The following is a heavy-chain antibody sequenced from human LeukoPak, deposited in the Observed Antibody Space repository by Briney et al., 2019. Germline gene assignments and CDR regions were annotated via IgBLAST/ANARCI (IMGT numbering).Heavy chain of an antibody. Sequence: PGGSLRLSCAASDFTLSDYYMTWLRQAPGKGREWLSYISNSGSDIYSAGSVKGRFTISRDKAKTSLYLQMNSLRAEDTAVYYCARGFASSVYDRLDYWGQGTLVTVSS. CDR3: ARGFASSVYDRLDY. V-gene: IGHV3-11*01. CDR1: DFTLSDYY. D-gene: IGHD5/OR15-5a*01. J-gene: IGHJ4*02. CDR2: ISNSGSDI.